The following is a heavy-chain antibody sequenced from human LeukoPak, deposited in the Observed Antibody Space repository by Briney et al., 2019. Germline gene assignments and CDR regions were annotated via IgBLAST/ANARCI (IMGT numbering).Heavy chain of an antibody. CDR3: ASYGGYGGNYFDY. CDR1: GGTFSSYA. Sequence: GASVKVSCKASGGTFSSYAISWVRQAPGQGLEWVGRIIPIFGTANYAQKFQGRVTITTDESTSTAYMELSSLRSEDTAVYYCASYGGYGGNYFDYWGQGTLVTVSS. V-gene: IGHV1-69*05. J-gene: IGHJ4*02. D-gene: IGHD4-23*01. CDR2: IIPIFGTA.